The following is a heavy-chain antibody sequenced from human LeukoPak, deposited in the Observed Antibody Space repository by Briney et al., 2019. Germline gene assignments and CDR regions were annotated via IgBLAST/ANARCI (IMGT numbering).Heavy chain of an antibody. J-gene: IGHJ4*02. V-gene: IGHV3-23*01. CDR3: AKDRGYSGYDNDYFDY. D-gene: IGHD5-12*01. CDR1: GFTFSSYA. CDR2: ISGSGGST. Sequence: PGGSLRLSCAASGFTFSSYAMSWVRQAPGKGLEWVSAISGSGGSTYYADSVKGRFTISRDNPKNTLYLQMNSLRAEDTAVYYCAKDRGYSGYDNDYFDYWGQGTLVAVSS.